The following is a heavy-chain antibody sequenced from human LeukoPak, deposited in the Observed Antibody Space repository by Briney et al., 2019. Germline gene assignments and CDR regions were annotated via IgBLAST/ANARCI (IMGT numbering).Heavy chain of an antibody. CDR3: ARDILGIGGDAFDI. D-gene: IGHD7-27*01. CDR2: IYYSGST. CDR1: GGSINSYY. J-gene: IGHJ3*02. Sequence: SETLSLTCTVSGGSINSYYWSWIRQPPGKGLEWIGYIYYSGSTNYNPSLKSRVTISVDTSKNQFSLKLSSVTAADTAVYYCARDILGIGGDAFDIWGQGTMVTVSS. V-gene: IGHV4-59*01.